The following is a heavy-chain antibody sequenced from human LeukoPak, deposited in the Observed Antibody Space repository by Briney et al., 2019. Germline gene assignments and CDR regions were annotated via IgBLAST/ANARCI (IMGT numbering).Heavy chain of an antibody. Sequence: ASVKVSCKASGYTFTGYYMHWVRQAPGQGLEWMGWINPNSGGTNYAQKFQGRVTMTRDTSISTAYMELSRLRSDDTAVYYCARVRTVVVPAAGNFDYWGQGTLVTVSS. CDR3: ARVRTVVVPAAGNFDY. J-gene: IGHJ4*02. D-gene: IGHD2-2*01. CDR2: INPNSGGT. CDR1: GYTFTGYY. V-gene: IGHV1-2*02.